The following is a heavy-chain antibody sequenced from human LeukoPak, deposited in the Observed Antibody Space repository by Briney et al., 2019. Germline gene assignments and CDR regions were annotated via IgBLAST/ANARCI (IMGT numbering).Heavy chain of an antibody. CDR1: GFTFSNYR. Sequence: GGSLRLSCAASGFTFSNYRMHWVRQAPGKGLGWVAVISNDGSSKYYADSVKGRFTISRDNSNNTLYLQMNSLRAEDTAVYYCARGQINSWLFGYWGQGTLVTVSS. D-gene: IGHD6-13*01. J-gene: IGHJ4*02. V-gene: IGHV3-30-3*01. CDR3: ARGQINSWLFGY. CDR2: ISNDGSSK.